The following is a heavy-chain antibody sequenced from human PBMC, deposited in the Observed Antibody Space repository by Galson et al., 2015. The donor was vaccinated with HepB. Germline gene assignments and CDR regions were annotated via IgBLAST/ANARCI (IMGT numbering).Heavy chain of an antibody. CDR1: GFTSSRYV. CDR3: ARDPRGTYGAFDI. J-gene: IGHJ3*02. V-gene: IGHV3-23*01. D-gene: IGHD1-26*01. Sequence: SLRLSCAASGFTSSRYVISWVRQAPGKGLEWVSAISGSGGSTYYADSVKGRFTISRDNSKSTLYLQMNSLRAEDTAVYYCARDPRGTYGAFDIWDQGTMVAVSS. CDR2: ISGSGGST.